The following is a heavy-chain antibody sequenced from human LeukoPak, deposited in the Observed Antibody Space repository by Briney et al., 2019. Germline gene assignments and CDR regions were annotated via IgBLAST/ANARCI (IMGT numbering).Heavy chain of an antibody. V-gene: IGHV3-53*01. CDR3: ARYARGYFDY. CDR2: IYSGGST. Sequence: GGSLRLSCAASGFTFSSYWMSWVRQAPGKGLEWVSVIYSGGSTYYADSVKGRFTISRDNSKNTLYLQMNSLRAEDTAVYYCARYARGYFDYWGQGTLVTVSS. CDR1: GFTFSSYW. J-gene: IGHJ4*02.